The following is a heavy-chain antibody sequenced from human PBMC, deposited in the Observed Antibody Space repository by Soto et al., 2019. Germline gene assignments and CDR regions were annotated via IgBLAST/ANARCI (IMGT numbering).Heavy chain of an antibody. Sequence: PSETLSLTCTVSGGSISSGGYYWSWIRQPPGKGLEWIGYIYYSGSTYYNPSLKSRVTISVDTSKNQFSLKLSSVTAADTAVYYCARGIAQRVVVITPGGAFDIWGQGTMVTVSS. CDR3: ARGIAQRVVVITPGGAFDI. J-gene: IGHJ3*02. CDR1: GGSISSGGYY. CDR2: IYYSGST. V-gene: IGHV4-31*03. D-gene: IGHD3-22*01.